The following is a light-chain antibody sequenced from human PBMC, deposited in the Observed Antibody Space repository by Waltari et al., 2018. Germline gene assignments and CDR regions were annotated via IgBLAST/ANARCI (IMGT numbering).Light chain of an antibody. CDR2: KES. V-gene: IGKV1-5*03. Sequence: DIQMTQSPSTLSASVGDRVTITCRASQSISSWLAWYQQKPGKAPKLLIYKESSLESGVPSRFSGSGSGTEFTLTISSLQPDDFATYYCQQYNNPMYTFGQGTKLEI. J-gene: IGKJ2*01. CDR3: QQYNNPMYT. CDR1: QSISSW.